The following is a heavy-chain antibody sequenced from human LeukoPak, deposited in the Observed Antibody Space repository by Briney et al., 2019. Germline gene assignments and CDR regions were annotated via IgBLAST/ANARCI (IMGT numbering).Heavy chain of an antibody. D-gene: IGHD2-15*01. CDR2: INHSGST. Sequence: PSETLSLTCAVYGGSFSGYYWSWIRQPPGKGLEWIGEINHSGSTNYNPSLKSRVTISVDTSKNQFSLKLSSVTAADTAVYYCARVYGSWYSRVPSARFDPWGQGTLVTVSS. J-gene: IGHJ5*02. V-gene: IGHV4-34*01. CDR3: ARVYGSWYSRVPSARFDP. CDR1: GGSFSGYY.